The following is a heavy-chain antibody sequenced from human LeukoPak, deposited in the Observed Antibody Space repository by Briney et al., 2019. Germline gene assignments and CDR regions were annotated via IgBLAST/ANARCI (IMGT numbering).Heavy chain of an antibody. CDR2: IYYCGST. V-gene: IGHV4-59*01. Sequence: PSETLSLTCTVSGGSISSYYWSWIRQPPGKGLEWIGYIYYCGSTNYNPSLKSRVTISVDTSKNQFSLKLSSVTAADTAVYYCARGGMATIRYWGQGTLVTVSS. D-gene: IGHD5-24*01. J-gene: IGHJ4*02. CDR1: GGSISSYY. CDR3: ARGGMATIRY.